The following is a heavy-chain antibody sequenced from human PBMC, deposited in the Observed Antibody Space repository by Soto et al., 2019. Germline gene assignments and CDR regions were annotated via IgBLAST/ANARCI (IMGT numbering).Heavy chain of an antibody. D-gene: IGHD1-7*01. CDR3: ARSAVGITGTTVHYYMDV. J-gene: IGHJ6*03. Sequence: ASVKVSCKASGYTFTSYDINWVRQATGQGLEWMGWMNPNSGNTGYAQKLQGRVTMTRNTSISTAYMELSSLRSEDTAVYYCARSAVGITGTTVHYYMDVWGKGTTVTVSS. CDR1: GYTFTSYD. V-gene: IGHV1-8*01. CDR2: MNPNSGNT.